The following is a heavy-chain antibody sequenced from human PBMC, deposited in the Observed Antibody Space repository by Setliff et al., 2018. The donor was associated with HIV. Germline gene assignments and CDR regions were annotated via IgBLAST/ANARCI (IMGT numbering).Heavy chain of an antibody. CDR1: GYTVTTYG. J-gene: IGHJ4*02. CDR2: INTETGNP. CDR3: ARVGSYWSTFDY. V-gene: IGHV7-4-1*02. D-gene: IGHD2-8*02. Sequence: ASVKVSCKASGYTVTTYGISWVRQAPGQGPEWMGWINTETGNPMYAQGFRGRLVFSLDTSVNTAYLQINSLKAEDTAMYYCARVGSYWSTFDYWGQGALVTVSS.